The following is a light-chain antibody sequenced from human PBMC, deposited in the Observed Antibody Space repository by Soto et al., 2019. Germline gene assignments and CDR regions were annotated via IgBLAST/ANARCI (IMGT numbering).Light chain of an antibody. CDR1: QSVSGN. CDR3: QPYNNWPGT. J-gene: IGKJ1*01. CDR2: GAS. V-gene: IGKV3-15*01. Sequence: EIVMTQSPATLSVSPGERATLSCRASQSVSGNLAWYQQKPGQAPRLLIYGASTRATGIPARFSGSGSGTEFTLPISSLQSEDFAVYYCQPYNNWPGTFGQGTKVEIK.